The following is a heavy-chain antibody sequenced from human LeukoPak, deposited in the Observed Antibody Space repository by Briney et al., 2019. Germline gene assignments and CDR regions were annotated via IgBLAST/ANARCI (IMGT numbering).Heavy chain of an antibody. CDR1: GYTFTSYD. D-gene: IGHD1-26*01. CDR2: INPSSGAT. V-gene: IGHV1-46*01. Sequence: ASVKVSCKTSGYTFTSYDIHWVRQAPGQGLEWMGIINPSSGATNYAQKFQDRVTMTRDTSTSTVYMELSSQTSEDTAVYYCARATNFYYYYGMDVWGQGTTVTVSS. CDR3: ARATNFYYYYGMDV. J-gene: IGHJ6*02.